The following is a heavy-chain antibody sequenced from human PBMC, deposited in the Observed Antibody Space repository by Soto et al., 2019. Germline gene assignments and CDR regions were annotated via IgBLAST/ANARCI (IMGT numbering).Heavy chain of an antibody. Sequence: SETLSLTCAVYGGSFSGYYWSWIRQPPGKGLEWIGEINHSGSTNYNPSLKSRVTISVDTSKNQFSLKLSSVTAADTAVYYCARARPGIWRFDYWGQGTLVTVSS. CDR3: ARARPGIWRFDY. J-gene: IGHJ4*02. CDR2: INHSGST. D-gene: IGHD3-3*01. V-gene: IGHV4-34*01. CDR1: GGSFSGYY.